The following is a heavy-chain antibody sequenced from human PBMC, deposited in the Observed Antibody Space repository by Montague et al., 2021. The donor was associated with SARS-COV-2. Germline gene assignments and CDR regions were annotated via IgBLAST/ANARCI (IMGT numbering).Heavy chain of an antibody. D-gene: IGHD1-26*01. CDR3: ARGTIVGTSFDY. J-gene: IGHJ4*02. CDR2: IYYSGST. CDR1: GVSISRYF. V-gene: IGHV4-59*01. Sequence: SETLSLTCNVSGVSISRYFWNWIRQPPGKRLEWIGYIYYSGSTNYNPSLKSRATISLDTSKNQFSLKLSSVTAADTAVYYCARGTIVGTSFDYWGQGTLVTVSS.